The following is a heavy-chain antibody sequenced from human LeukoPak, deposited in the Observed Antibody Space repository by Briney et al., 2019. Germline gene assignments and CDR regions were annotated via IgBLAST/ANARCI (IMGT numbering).Heavy chain of an antibody. Sequence: PSETLSLTCTVSGGSISSSSYYWGWIRQPPGKGLEWIGSIYYSGSTYYNPSLKSRVTISVDTSKNQFSLKLSSVTAADTAVYYCARVSGYYSFRVDYWGQGTLVTVSS. CDR3: ARVSGYYSFRVDY. J-gene: IGHJ4*02. V-gene: IGHV4-39*07. D-gene: IGHD3-22*01. CDR2: IYYSGST. CDR1: GGSISSSSYY.